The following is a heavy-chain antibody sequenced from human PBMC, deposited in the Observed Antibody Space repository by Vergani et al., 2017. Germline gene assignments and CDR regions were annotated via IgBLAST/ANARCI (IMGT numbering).Heavy chain of an antibody. J-gene: IGHJ4*02. CDR2: IYYSGST. CDR3: ARDFSGRRGY. D-gene: IGHD1-26*01. CDR1: GGSISSYY. V-gene: IGHV4-59*01. Sequence: QVQLQESGPGLVKPSETLSLTCTVSGGSISSYYWSWIRQPPGKGLEWIGYIYYSGSTKYNPSLKSRVTISVDTSKNQFSLKLSSVTAADTAMYYCARDFSGRRGYWGQGTLVTVSS.